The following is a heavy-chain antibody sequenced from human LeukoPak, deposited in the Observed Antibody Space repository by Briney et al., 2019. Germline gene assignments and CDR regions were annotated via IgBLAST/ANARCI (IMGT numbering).Heavy chain of an antibody. D-gene: IGHD2-2*01. CDR1: GFTFSSYG. Sequence: GGSLRLSCAASGFTFSSYGMHWVRQAPGKGLEWVAFTRYDESTKFYADSVKGRFTISRDNSKTTLYLQMNSLRAEDTAVYYCAKDLPAAYFDCWGQGTLVTVSS. J-gene: IGHJ4*02. CDR2: TRYDESTK. CDR3: AKDLPAAYFDC. V-gene: IGHV3-30*02.